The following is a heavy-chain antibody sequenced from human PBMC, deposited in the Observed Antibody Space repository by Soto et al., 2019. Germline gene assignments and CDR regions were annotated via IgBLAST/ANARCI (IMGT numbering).Heavy chain of an antibody. D-gene: IGHD6-13*01. CDR3: ARHTPYTGSWSPQFDS. V-gene: IGHV4-59*08. Sequence: QVQLQESGPGLVKPSETLSLTCTVSGASIGGFYWSWIRQTPGKGLEWIAYVYYSGSTSYNPSLKRRVTTSADLSKNQFSLDLASVTAADTAVYYCARHTPYTGSWSPQFDSWGQGILVTVSS. CDR1: GASIGGFY. CDR2: VYYSGST. J-gene: IGHJ4*02.